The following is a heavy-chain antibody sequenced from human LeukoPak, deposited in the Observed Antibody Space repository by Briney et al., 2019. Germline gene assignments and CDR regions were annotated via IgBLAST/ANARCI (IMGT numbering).Heavy chain of an antibody. CDR2: IYTSGST. J-gene: IGHJ4*02. CDR3: ARLYCSSTSCLDY. D-gene: IGHD2-2*01. Sequence: PSETLSLTCTVSGGSISGFYWSWIRQPPGKGLEWIGYIYTSGSTNYNPSLKSRVTISVDTSKNQFSLKLSSVTAADTAVYYCARLYCSSTSCLDYWGQGTLVTVSS. V-gene: IGHV4-4*09. CDR1: GGSISGFY.